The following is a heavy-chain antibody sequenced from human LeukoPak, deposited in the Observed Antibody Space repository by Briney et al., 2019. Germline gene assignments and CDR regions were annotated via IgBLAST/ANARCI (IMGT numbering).Heavy chain of an antibody. J-gene: IGHJ6*03. CDR2: IIPILGIA. CDR1: GGTFSSYT. CDR3: ARDPDNPGATSPYYYYYYMDV. V-gene: IGHV1-69*04. D-gene: IGHD1-26*01. Sequence: GASVKVSCMASGGTFSSYTISWVRQAPGQGLEWMGRIIPILGIANYAQKFQGRVTITADKSTSTAYMELSSLRSEDTAVYYCARDPDNPGATSPYYYYYYMDVWGKGTTVTVSS.